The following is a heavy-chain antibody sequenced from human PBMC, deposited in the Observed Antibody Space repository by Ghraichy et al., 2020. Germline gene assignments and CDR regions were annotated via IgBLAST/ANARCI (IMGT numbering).Heavy chain of an antibody. CDR3: AGLTGEDFDY. Sequence: GGSLRLSCVASGFTFSSFEMNWVRQAPGKGLEWVSYISSSGSTKFYADSVKGRFTISRDNPKNSVFLQMNSLRAEDTAVYYCAGLTGEDFDYWGQGTLVTVSS. D-gene: IGHD7-27*01. J-gene: IGHJ4*02. CDR2: ISSSGSTK. V-gene: IGHV3-48*03. CDR1: GFTFSSFE.